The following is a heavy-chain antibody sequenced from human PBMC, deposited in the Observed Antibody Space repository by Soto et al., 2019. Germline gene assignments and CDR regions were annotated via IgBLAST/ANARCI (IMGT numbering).Heavy chain of an antibody. CDR2: IYYSRST. CDR1: GGSISSYY. V-gene: IGHV4-59*01. D-gene: IGHD2-2*02. CDR3: ARWDGLGYCSSTSCYTGSHFDY. Sequence: LCPTCTVSGGSISSYYGSWIRQPPGTRLEWSSYIYYSRSTNYNPSLKSRVTISVDTSKNQFSLKLSSVTAAETAVYYCARWDGLGYCSSTSCYTGSHFDYWGQGTLVTVSS. J-gene: IGHJ4*02.